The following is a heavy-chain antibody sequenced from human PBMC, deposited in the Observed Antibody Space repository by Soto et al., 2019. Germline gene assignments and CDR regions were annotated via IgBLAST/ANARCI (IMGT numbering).Heavy chain of an antibody. J-gene: IGHJ4*02. CDR3: ARELQGLYYFDY. CDR2: INAGNGDS. V-gene: IGHV1-3*01. CDR1: EYTFSSYT. D-gene: IGHD4-4*01. Sequence: VASVKVSGKASEYTFSSYTLHWVRQAPGQRLEWMGWINAGNGDSKYSQKFQGRVSISRDTSASTASMELSSLTSEDTAVYYCARELQGLYYFDYWGQGTLVTVSS.